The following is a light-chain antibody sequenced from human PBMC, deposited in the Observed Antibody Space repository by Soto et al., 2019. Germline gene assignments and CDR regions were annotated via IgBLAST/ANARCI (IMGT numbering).Light chain of an antibody. CDR2: QNS. J-gene: IGLJ2*01. CDR1: KLGDKY. V-gene: IGLV3-1*01. CDR3: QAWDSSTVV. Sequence: SYELTRPPSVSVSPGQTASITCSGDKLGDKYACWYQLKPGQSPVLVIYQNSKRPSGIPERFSGSNSGNTATLTISGTQAMDEADYYCQAWDSSTVVFGGGTQLTVL.